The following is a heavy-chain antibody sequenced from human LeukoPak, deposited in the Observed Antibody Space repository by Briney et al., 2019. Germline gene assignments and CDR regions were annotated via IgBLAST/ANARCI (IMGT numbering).Heavy chain of an antibody. CDR3: AEDYFDSSGPFYLGF. V-gene: IGHV3-48*04. J-gene: IGHJ4*01. CDR2: ISSSGSTI. CDR1: GFTFSSYG. D-gene: IGHD3-22*01. Sequence: GGSLRLSCAASGFTFSSYGMHWVRQAPGKGLEWVSYISSSGSTIYYADSVKGRFTISRDNARNSLYLQMNSLRAEDTAVYYRAEDYFDSSGPFYLGFLGQGTLVTVSS.